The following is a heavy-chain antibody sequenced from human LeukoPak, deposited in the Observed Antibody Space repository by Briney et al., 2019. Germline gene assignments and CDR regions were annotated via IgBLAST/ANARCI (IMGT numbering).Heavy chain of an antibody. D-gene: IGHD3-22*01. CDR2: ISYDANTQ. J-gene: IGHJ4*02. Sequence: GGSLRLSCAASGFTFRNYAMHWVRQAPGKGLEWVAHISYDANTQYYPDSVKGRFTISRDNAKNSLYLQMNSLRAEDTAVYYCARDLSYYDSSGAYWGQGTLVTVSS. CDR1: GFTFRNYA. CDR3: ARDLSYYDSSGAY. V-gene: IGHV3-30-3*01.